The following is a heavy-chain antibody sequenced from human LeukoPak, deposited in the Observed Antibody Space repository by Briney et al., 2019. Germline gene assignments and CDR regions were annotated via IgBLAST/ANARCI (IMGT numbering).Heavy chain of an antibody. V-gene: IGHV4-39*01. CDR1: GGSISSSSYY. CDR2: IYYSGST. J-gene: IGHJ3*02. Sequence: SETLSLTCTVSGGSISSSSYYWGWIRQPPGKGLEWIGSIYYSGSTYYNPSLKSRVTISVDTSKNQFSLKLSSVTAADTAVYYCARPAWDIVVVPAAKNDAFDIWGQGTMVIVSS. D-gene: IGHD2-2*01. CDR3: ARPAWDIVVVPAAKNDAFDI.